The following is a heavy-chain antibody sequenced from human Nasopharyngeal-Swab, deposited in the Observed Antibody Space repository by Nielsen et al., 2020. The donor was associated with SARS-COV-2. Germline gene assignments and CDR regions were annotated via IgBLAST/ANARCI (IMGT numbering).Heavy chain of an antibody. Sequence: SESLSLTCAVYGGSFSGYYWSWIRQPPGKGLEWTGEINHSGSTNYNPSLKSRVTISVDTSKNQFSLKLSSVTAADTAVYYCARFGPGGTRVDYWGQGTLVTVSS. D-gene: IGHD2-15*01. J-gene: IGHJ4*02. CDR3: ARFGPGGTRVDY. CDR1: GGSFSGYY. CDR2: INHSGST. V-gene: IGHV4-34*01.